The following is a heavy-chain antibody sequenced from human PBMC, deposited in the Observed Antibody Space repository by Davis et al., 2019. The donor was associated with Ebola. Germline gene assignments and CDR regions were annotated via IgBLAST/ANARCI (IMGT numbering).Heavy chain of an antibody. V-gene: IGHV1-18*01. CDR2: ISAYNGNT. J-gene: IGHJ5*01. Sequence: ASVKVSCKASGYTFIGYGFNWVRQAPGQGLEWMGWISAYNGNTRYAQKFQGRVTMTTDTSATTVYMELRGLTSDDTAVYFCARGMGDHVGWFDSWGQGTLVTVSS. CDR1: GYTFIGYG. CDR3: ARGMGDHVGWFDS. D-gene: IGHD2-21*02.